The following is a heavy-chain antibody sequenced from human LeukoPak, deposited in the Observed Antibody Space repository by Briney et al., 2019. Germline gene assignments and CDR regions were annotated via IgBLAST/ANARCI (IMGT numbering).Heavy chain of an antibody. CDR1: GFTFSSYA. Sequence: GGSLRLSCAASGFTFSSYAMHWVRQAPGKGLEWVAVISYDGSNKYYADSVKGRFTISRDNSKNTLYPQMNSLRAEDTAVYYCARVFTMIVVVDAFDIWGQGTMVTVSS. J-gene: IGHJ3*02. D-gene: IGHD3-22*01. V-gene: IGHV3-30-3*01. CDR3: ARVFTMIVVVDAFDI. CDR2: ISYDGSNK.